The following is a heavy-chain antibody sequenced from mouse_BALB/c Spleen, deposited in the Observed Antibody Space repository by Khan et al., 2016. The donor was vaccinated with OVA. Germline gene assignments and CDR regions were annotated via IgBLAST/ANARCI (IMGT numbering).Heavy chain of an antibody. V-gene: IGHV1S81*02. CDR2: TNPTNGRT. D-gene: IGHD1-1*01. CDR1: GYTFTSYW. J-gene: IGHJ2*01. CDR3: ARIKKIVATYFDY. Sequence: QVQLQQSGAELVKAGASVKMSCKASGYTFTSYWMHWVKQRLGQGLEWFAETNPTNGRTYYNEKFKSKATLTVAKSSSTAYMLLSGPTFEDSAVYYGARIKKIVATYFDYWGQGTTLTVSS.